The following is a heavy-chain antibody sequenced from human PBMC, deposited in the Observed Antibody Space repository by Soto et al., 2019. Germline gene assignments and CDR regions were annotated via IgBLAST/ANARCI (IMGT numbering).Heavy chain of an antibody. V-gene: IGHV4-59*08. Sequence: QVQLQESGPGLVKPSGTLSLTCTVSGGSISSYYWSWIRQPPGKGLEWIGYIYYSGSTNYNPSLKSRVTISVDTSKNQFSLKLSSVTAADTAVYYCARVYGSGMIWGQGTLVTVSS. CDR1: GGSISSYY. CDR2: IYYSGST. CDR3: ARVYGSGMI. D-gene: IGHD3-10*01. J-gene: IGHJ4*02.